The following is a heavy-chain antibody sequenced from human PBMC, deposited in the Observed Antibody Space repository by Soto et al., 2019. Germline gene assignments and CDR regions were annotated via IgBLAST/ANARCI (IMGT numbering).Heavy chain of an antibody. CDR1: GYTLTELS. CDR3: ATQRGIAAAGIKAYFQH. V-gene: IGHV1-24*01. CDR2: FDPEDGET. Sequence: ASVKVSCKVSGYTLTELSMHWVRQAPGKGLEWMGGFDPEDGETIYAQKFQGRVTMTEDTSTDTAYMELSSLRSEDTAVYYCATQRGIAAAGIKAYFQHWGQGTLVTVSS. D-gene: IGHD6-13*01. J-gene: IGHJ1*01.